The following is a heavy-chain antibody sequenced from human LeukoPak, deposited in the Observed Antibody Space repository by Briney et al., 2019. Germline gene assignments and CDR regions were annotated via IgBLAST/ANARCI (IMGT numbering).Heavy chain of an antibody. CDR2: ISGSGGST. CDR1: GFTFSSYA. V-gene: IGHV3-23*01. CDR3: AKDRTYRGYSYGYRDAFDI. Sequence: PGGSLRLSCAASGFTFSSYAMSWVRQAPGKGLEWVSAISGSGGSTYYADSVKGRFTISRDNSKNTLYLQMNSLRAEDTAVYYCAKDRTYRGYSYGYRDAFDIWGQGTMVTVSS. J-gene: IGHJ3*02. D-gene: IGHD5-18*01.